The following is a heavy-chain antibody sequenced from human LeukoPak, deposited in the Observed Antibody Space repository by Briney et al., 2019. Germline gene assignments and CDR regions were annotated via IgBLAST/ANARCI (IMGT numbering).Heavy chain of an antibody. CDR3: ARGPSSSWDYFDY. CDR1: GFTFSSHS. CDR2: ISSSSSTI. D-gene: IGHD6-13*01. Sequence: GGSLRLSCAASGFTFSSHSMNWVRQAPGKGLEWVSYISSSSSTIYYADSVKGRFTISRDNSKNTLYLQMNSLRAEDTAVYYCARGPSSSWDYFDYWGQGTLVTVSS. V-gene: IGHV3-48*01. J-gene: IGHJ4*02.